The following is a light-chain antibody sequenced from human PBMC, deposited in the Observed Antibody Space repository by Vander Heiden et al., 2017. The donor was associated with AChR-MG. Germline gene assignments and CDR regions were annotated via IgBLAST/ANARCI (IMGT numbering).Light chain of an antibody. CDR2: DVT. CDR1: TSDIDDYRY. CDR3: TSYTSGKSPSVV. J-gene: IGLJ2*01. Sequence: QSAPTQPASVTGSPGQSVTISCTGATSDIDDYRYVSWYHQHPGKAPKLIIYDVTKRPSGVSDRFSGSKSGNTASLTISGVQSEDEAIYYCTSYTSGKSPSVVFGRGTNLTVV. V-gene: IGLV2-14*03.